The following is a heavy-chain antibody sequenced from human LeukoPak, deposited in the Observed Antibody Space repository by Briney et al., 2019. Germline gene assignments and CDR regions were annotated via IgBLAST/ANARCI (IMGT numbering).Heavy chain of an antibody. Sequence: GGSLRLSCAASGFTFSSYAMSWVRQAPGKGLEWVSAISGSGGSTYYADSVKGRFTISRDNSKNTLYLQMNSLRAEDTAVYYCAKAMYSSGRALYNWFDPWGQGTLVTVSS. CDR1: GFTFSSYA. J-gene: IGHJ5*02. CDR2: ISGSGGST. CDR3: AKAMYSSGRALYNWFDP. V-gene: IGHV3-23*01. D-gene: IGHD6-25*01.